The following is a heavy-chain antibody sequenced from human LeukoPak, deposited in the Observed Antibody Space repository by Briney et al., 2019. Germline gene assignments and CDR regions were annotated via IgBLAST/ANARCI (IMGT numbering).Heavy chain of an antibody. CDR1: GGSFSGYY. V-gene: IGHV4-34*01. Sequence: SETLSLTCAVYGGSFSGYYWSWIRQPPGKGLEWIGEINHSGSTNYNPSLKSRVTISVDTSKNQFSLKLSSVTAADTAVYYCARRGDCSGGGCLARWGLSIWFDPWGQGTLVTVSS. D-gene: IGHD2-15*01. CDR3: ARRGDCSGGGCLARWGLSIWFDP. J-gene: IGHJ5*02. CDR2: INHSGST.